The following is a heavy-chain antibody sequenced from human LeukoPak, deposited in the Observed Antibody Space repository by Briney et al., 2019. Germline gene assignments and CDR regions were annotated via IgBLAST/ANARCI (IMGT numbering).Heavy chain of an antibody. CDR2: IYYSGST. J-gene: IGHJ6*03. D-gene: IGHD6-6*01. Sequence: SETLSLTCTVSGGSISSYYWSWIRQPPGKGLEWIGYIYYSGSTNYNPSLKSGVTISVDTSKSHFSLKLSSVTAADTAVYYCARDGGRRVEYSSSSSYYYYMDVWGKGTTVTVSS. CDR3: ARDGGRRVEYSSSSSYYYYMDV. V-gene: IGHV4-59*01. CDR1: GGSISSYY.